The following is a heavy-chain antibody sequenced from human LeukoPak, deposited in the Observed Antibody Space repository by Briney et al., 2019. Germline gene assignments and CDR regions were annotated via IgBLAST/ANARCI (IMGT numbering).Heavy chain of an antibody. CDR3: ARELRDIVVVPAALDGNWFDP. CDR2: IYYSGST. J-gene: IGHJ5*02. V-gene: IGHV4-59*01. D-gene: IGHD2-2*01. CDR1: GGSISSYY. Sequence: SETLSLTCTVSGGSISSYYWSWIRQPPGKGLEWIGYIYYSGSTNYNPSLKSRVTISVDTSKNQFSLKLSSVTAADTAVYYCARELRDIVVVPAALDGNWFDPWGQGTLVTVSS.